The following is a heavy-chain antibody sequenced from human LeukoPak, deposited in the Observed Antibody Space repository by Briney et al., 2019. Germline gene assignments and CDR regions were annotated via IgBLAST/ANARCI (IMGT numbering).Heavy chain of an antibody. J-gene: IGHJ4*02. CDR2: IYHSGST. V-gene: IGHV4-31*03. Sequence: SETLSLTCTVSGDSVSSSSYYWGWIRRHPGKGLEYIGYIYHSGSTYYSPSLRSRVTISVDTSKNQFSLKLTSVTAADTAVYYCARGDPYYFDYWGQGTLVTVSS. CDR1: GDSVSSSSYY. CDR3: ARGDPYYFDY.